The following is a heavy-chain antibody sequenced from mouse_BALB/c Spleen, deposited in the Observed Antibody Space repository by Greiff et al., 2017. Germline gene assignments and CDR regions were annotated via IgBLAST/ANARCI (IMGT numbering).Heavy chain of an antibody. J-gene: IGHJ3*01. Sequence: VKLMESGPELVRPGVSVKISCKGSSYTFTDYAMHWVKQSHAKSLERIGVISTYYGNTNYNQKFKGKATMTVDKSSSTAYMELARLTSEDSAVYYCARDRDFAYWGQGTLVTVSA. CDR1: SYTFTDYA. V-gene: IGHV1-67*01. CDR2: ISTYYGNT. CDR3: ARDRDFAY.